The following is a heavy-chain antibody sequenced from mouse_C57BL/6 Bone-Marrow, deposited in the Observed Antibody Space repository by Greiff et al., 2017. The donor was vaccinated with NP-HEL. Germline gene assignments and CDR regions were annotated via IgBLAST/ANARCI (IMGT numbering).Heavy chain of an antibody. Sequence: DVQLQESGGGLVKPGGSLKLSCAASGFTFSSYAMSWVRQTPEKRLEWVATISDGGSYTYYPDNVKGRFTISRDNAKNNLYLQMSHLKSEDTAMYYCARDLITTVVATRYFDVWGTGTTVTVSS. V-gene: IGHV5-4*01. CDR2: ISDGGSYT. D-gene: IGHD1-1*01. J-gene: IGHJ1*03. CDR3: ARDLITTVVATRYFDV. CDR1: GFTFSSYA.